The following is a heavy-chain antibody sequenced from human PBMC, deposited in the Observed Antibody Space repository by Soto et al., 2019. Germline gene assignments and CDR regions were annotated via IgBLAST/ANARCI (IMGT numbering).Heavy chain of an antibody. V-gene: IGHV4-31*03. CDR2: IYYSGST. D-gene: IGHD6-19*01. CDR1: GGSISNGGYY. Sequence: SETLSLTYTVSGGSISNGGYYWSWISQHPGKGLEWIGYIYYSGSTYYNPSLKSRVTISVDTSKNQFSLKLSSVTAADTAVYYCARESGSGWYGERWFDPWGQGTLVTVSS. CDR3: ARESGSGWYGERWFDP. J-gene: IGHJ5*02.